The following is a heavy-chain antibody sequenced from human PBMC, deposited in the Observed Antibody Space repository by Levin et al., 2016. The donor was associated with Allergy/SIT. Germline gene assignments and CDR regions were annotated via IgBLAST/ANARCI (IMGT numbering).Heavy chain of an antibody. J-gene: IGHJ6*02. CDR2: IIPIFGTA. D-gene: IGHD4-23*01. V-gene: IGHV1-69*01. Sequence: WVRQAPGQGLEWMGGIIPIFGTANYAQKFQGRVTITADESTSTAYMELSSLRSEDTAVYYCASATTVVTPNYYYGMDVWGQGTTVTVSS. CDR3: ASATTVVTPNYYYGMDV.